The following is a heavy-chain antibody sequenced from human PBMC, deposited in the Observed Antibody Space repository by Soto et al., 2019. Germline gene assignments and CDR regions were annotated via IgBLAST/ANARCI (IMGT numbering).Heavy chain of an antibody. D-gene: IGHD3-3*01. J-gene: IGHJ6*02. V-gene: IGHV1-46*01. CDR1: GYTFTSYY. CDR2: INPSGGST. CDR3: ARDGLSDVYWIFGVALRAYYYYGMDV. Sequence: VASVKVSCKASGYTFTSYYMHWVRQAPGQGLEWMGIINPSGGSTSYAQKFQGRVTMTRDTSTSTVYMELSSLRSEDTAVYYCARDGLSDVYWIFGVALRAYYYYGMDVWGQGTTVTVSS.